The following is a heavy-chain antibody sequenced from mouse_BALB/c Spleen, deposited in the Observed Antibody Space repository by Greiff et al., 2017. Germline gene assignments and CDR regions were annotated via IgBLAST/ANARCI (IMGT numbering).Heavy chain of an antibody. V-gene: IGHV1-9*01. CDR1: GYTFSSYW. CDR3: ARWWDYPWFAY. D-gene: IGHD1-1*02. Sequence: VQLQQSGAELMKPGASVKISCKATGYTFSSYWIEWVKQRPGHGLEWIGEILPGSGSTNYNEKFKGKATFTADTSSNTAYMQLSSLTSEDSAVYYCARWWDYPWFAYWGQGTLVTVSA. J-gene: IGHJ3*01. CDR2: ILPGSGST.